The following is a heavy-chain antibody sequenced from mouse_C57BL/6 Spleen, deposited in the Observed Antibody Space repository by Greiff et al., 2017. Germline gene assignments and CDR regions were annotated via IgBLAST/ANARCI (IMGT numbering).Heavy chain of an antibody. V-gene: IGHV1-26*01. CDR3: ARPPPDSAAWFAY. Sequence: VQLQQSGPELVKPGASVKISCKASGYTFTDYYMNWVKQSHGKSLEWIGDINPNNGGTSYNQKFKGKATLTVDKSSSTAYMEPRSLTSEDSAVYYCARPPPDSAAWFAYWGQGTLVTVSA. J-gene: IGHJ3*01. D-gene: IGHD3-2*01. CDR2: INPNNGGT. CDR1: GYTFTDYY.